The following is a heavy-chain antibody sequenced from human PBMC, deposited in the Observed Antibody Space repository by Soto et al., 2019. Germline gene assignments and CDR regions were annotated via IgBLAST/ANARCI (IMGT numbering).Heavy chain of an antibody. V-gene: IGHV5-51*01. CDR3: ARHVTIFGVVPRGGMDV. CDR2: IYPGDSDT. Sequence: PGEPLKISCKGSGYSFTSYWIGWVRQMPGKGLEWMGIIYPGDSDTRYSPSFQGQVTISADKSISTAYLQWSSLKASDTAMYYCARHVTIFGVVPRGGMDVWGQGTTVTVSS. CDR1: GYSFTSYW. D-gene: IGHD3-3*01. J-gene: IGHJ6*02.